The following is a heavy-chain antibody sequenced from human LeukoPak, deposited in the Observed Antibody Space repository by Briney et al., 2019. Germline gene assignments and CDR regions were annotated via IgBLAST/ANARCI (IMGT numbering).Heavy chain of an antibody. CDR3: AHSLYCSGGSCYSSAHYYFDY. V-gene: IGHV2-5*02. D-gene: IGHD2-15*01. Sequence: SGPTLVKPTQTLTLTCTFSGFSLSTSGVGVGWIRQPPGKALEWIALIYWDDDKRYSPSLKSRLTITKDTSKNQVVLTMTNMDPVDTATYYCAHSLYCSGGSCYSSAHYYFDYWGQGTLVTVSS. CDR1: GFSLSTSGVG. J-gene: IGHJ4*02. CDR2: IYWDDDK.